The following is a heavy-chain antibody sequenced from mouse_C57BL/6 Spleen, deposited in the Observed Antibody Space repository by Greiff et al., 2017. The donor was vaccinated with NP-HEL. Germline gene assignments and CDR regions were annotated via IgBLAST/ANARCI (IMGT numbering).Heavy chain of an antibody. CDR3: AREGLGYGNFYFDY. D-gene: IGHD2-1*01. CDR2: IDPSDSET. J-gene: IGHJ2*01. Sequence: QVQLKQPGAELVRPGSSVKLSCKASGYTFTSYWMHWVKQRPIQGLEWIGNIDPSDSETHYNQKFKDKATLTVDKSSSTAYMQLSSLTSEDSAVYYCAREGLGYGNFYFDYWGQGTTLTVSS. V-gene: IGHV1-52*01. CDR1: GYTFTSYW.